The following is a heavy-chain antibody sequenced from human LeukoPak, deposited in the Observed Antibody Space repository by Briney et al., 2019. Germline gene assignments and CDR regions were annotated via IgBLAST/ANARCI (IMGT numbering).Heavy chain of an antibody. Sequence: ASVKVSCKASGYTFTGYYMHWVRQAPGQGLEWMGWINPNSGGTNYAQKFQGRVTMTRDTSISTAYMELSRLRSDDTAVYYCARDRVGATTIRWFDPWGQGTLVTVSS. V-gene: IGHV1-2*02. D-gene: IGHD1-26*01. J-gene: IGHJ5*02. CDR3: ARDRVGATTIRWFDP. CDR2: INPNSGGT. CDR1: GYTFTGYY.